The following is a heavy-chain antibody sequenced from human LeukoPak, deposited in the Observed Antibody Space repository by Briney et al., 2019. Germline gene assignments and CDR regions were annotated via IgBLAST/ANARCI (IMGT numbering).Heavy chain of an antibody. V-gene: IGHV3-21*01. CDR1: GFIFSNYN. D-gene: IGHD6-13*01. CDR3: ARVAAGPF. Sequence: KPGGSLRLSCAASGFIFSNYNMNWVRQAPGKGLEWVSSISSSSNNIYYGDSVKGRFTISRDNAKNSLYLQMNSLRAEDSAVYYCARVAAGPFWGQGTLVTVSS. J-gene: IGHJ4*02. CDR2: ISSSSNNI.